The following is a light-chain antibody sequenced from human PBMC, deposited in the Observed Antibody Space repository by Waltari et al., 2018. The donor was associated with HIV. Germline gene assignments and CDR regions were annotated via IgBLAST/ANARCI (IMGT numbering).Light chain of an antibody. CDR3: AAWDNYLNAWV. Sequence: QPVLTQPPSTSATPGQRVTLLCSGASSNIGSHFLSWYQHLPGAPPKLLISESDRRPSGVPDRFSGSESGTSASLAISGLRSEDEADYYCAAWDNYLNAWVFGGGTRVTVL. CDR2: ESD. V-gene: IGLV1-47*01. CDR1: SSNIGSHF. J-gene: IGLJ3*02.